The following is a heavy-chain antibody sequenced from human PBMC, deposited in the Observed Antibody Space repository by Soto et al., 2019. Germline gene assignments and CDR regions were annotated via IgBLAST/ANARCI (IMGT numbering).Heavy chain of an antibody. CDR3: AKVMVRGVIYYSYSGLDV. Sequence: QVQLVESGGGVVQPGRSLRLSCAASGFTFSSYGMHWVRQAPGKGLEWVAVISYDGRNKYYADSVKGRFTISRDNSKNTLYLQMNGLRAEDTAVYYCAKVMVRGVIYYSYSGLDVWGQGTTVTLSS. J-gene: IGHJ6*02. D-gene: IGHD3-10*01. V-gene: IGHV3-30*18. CDR2: ISYDGRNK. CDR1: GFTFSSYG.